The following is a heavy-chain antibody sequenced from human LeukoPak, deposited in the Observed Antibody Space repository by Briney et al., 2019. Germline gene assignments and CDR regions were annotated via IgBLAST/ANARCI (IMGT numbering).Heavy chain of an antibody. J-gene: IGHJ4*02. D-gene: IGHD3-10*01. CDR1: GGTFSSYA. CDR3: ARGVEGSWYYGSGSYYVN. V-gene: IGHV1-69*06. CDR2: IIPIFGTA. Sequence: SVKVSCKASGGTFSSYAISWVRQAPGQGLEWMGGIIPIFGTANYAQKFQGRVTITADKSTSTAYMELSSLRSEDTAVYYCARGVEGSWYYGSGSYYVNWGQGTLVTVSS.